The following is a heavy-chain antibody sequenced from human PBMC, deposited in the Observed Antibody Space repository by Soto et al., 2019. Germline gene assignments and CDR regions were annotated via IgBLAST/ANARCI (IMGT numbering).Heavy chain of an antibody. CDR1: GYIFMSHW. J-gene: IGHJ6*02. Sequence: ESLKISCNGSGYIFMSHWIGWVREMPGKGLEWMASIDPGDSDTRYSPSFQGQVTISADKSISTAYLQWSTLKASDTAMYYCARQRSYHYDSSGNLTIYDMDVWGQGTTVTVSS. V-gene: IGHV5-51*01. CDR3: ARQRSYHYDSSGNLTIYDMDV. CDR2: IDPGDSDT. D-gene: IGHD3-22*01.